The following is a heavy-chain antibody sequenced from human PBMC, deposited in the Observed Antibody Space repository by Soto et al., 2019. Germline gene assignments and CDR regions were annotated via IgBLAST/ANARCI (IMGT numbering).Heavy chain of an antibody. CDR3: VRATEMVDFDF. Sequence: ASVKVTCQTSGYSLLEKYLHWFRPVPGQGLVGMGWINSNNADTSYPHRFRGWVTLTMDTSIHTPYVQASRLTSDDTPVYYFVRATEMVDFDFWGQGTVVTVSS. V-gene: IGHV1-2*04. D-gene: IGHD2-15*01. CDR2: INSNNADT. J-gene: IGHJ4*02. CDR1: GYSLLEKY.